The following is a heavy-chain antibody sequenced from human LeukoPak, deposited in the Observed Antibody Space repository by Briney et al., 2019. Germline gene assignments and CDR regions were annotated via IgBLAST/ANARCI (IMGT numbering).Heavy chain of an antibody. CDR2: ISWNSGSI. Sequence: GGSLRLSCVASGFTFSSRWMHWVRQAPGKGLEWVSGISWNSGSIDYADSVKGRFTISRDNAKNSLYLQMNSLRVEDTAFYYCAKDNRRHYTSGPNPDSLHWGQGALVTVSS. CDR1: GFTFSSRW. D-gene: IGHD6-19*01. J-gene: IGHJ4*02. CDR3: AKDNRRHYTSGPNPDSLH. V-gene: IGHV3-9*01.